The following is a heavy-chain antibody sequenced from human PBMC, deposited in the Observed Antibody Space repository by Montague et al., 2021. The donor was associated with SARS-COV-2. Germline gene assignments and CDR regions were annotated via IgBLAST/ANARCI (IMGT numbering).Heavy chain of an antibody. D-gene: IGHD1-26*01. J-gene: IGHJ6*02. Sequence: SLRLSCAASGFTFSSYAMSWVRQAPGRGLEWVSLIYSGGSNTYYADSVKGRFTISRDNSKNTLYLQMNSLRAEDTAVYYCAKGLMGANIDYYYGMDVWGQGTTATAS. V-gene: IGHV3-23*03. CDR3: AKGLMGANIDYYYGMDV. CDR2: IYSGGSNT. CDR1: GFTFSSYA.